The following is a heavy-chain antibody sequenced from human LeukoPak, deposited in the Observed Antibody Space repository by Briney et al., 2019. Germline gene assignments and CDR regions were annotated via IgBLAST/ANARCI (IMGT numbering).Heavy chain of an antibody. CDR3: VRGVYRSYRYLSNWFDP. D-gene: IGHD1-26*01. Sequence: ASVKVSCKASGYTFTGYYMHWVRQAPGQGLEWMGWINPNSGGTNYAQKFQGRVTMTRDTSISTAYMELSRLRSDDTAVYYCVRGVYRSYRYLSNWFDPWGQGTLVTVSS. J-gene: IGHJ5*02. CDR1: GYTFTGYY. V-gene: IGHV1-2*02. CDR2: INPNSGGT.